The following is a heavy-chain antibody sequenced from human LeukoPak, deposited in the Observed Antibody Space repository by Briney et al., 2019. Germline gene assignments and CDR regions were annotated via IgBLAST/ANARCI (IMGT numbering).Heavy chain of an antibody. Sequence: GGSLRLSCAASGFTFSSYAMHWVRQAPGKGLEWVAVISYDGSNKYYADSVKGRFTTSRDNSKNTLYLQMNSLRAEDTAVYYCAKAAPMDVWGRGTTVTISS. CDR1: GFTFSSYA. CDR3: AKAAPMDV. J-gene: IGHJ6*03. CDR2: ISYDGSNK. V-gene: IGHV3-30*04.